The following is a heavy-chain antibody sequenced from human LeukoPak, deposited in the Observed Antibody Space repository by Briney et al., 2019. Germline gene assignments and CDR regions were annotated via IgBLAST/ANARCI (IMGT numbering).Heavy chain of an antibody. D-gene: IGHD3-10*01. Sequence: GASVTVSCKASGYTFTSYGISWVRQAPGQGLEWMGWISAYNGNTNDAQKLHGRVTMTTDTSTSTAYKELRSLRSDCTAVYYCARDFYGSGDYWGQGTLVTVSS. CDR1: GYTFTSYG. CDR3: ARDFYGSGDY. CDR2: ISAYNGNT. V-gene: IGHV1-18*01. J-gene: IGHJ4*02.